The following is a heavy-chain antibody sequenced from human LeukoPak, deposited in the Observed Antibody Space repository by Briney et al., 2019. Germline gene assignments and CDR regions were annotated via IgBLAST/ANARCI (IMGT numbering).Heavy chain of an antibody. J-gene: IGHJ5*02. CDR1: GVSISSSY. CDR2: IYSSGST. CDR3: ARDLGSAYDVPRWFDP. Sequence: SETLSLTCVVSGVSISSSYWSWIRQPAEKGLEWIGRIYSSGSTNYNPSLQSRVTMSVDTSKNQFSLKLSSVTAADTAIYYCARDLGSAYDVPRWFDPWGQGTLVTVFS. V-gene: IGHV4-4*07. D-gene: IGHD3-16*01.